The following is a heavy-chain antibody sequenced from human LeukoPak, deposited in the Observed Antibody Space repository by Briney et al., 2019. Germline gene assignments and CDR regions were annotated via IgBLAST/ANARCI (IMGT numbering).Heavy chain of an antibody. V-gene: IGHV4-39*01. D-gene: IGHD6-19*01. CDR3: ARQKGGVAGLKYYFDY. CDR2: ISYSGST. Sequence: SQTLSLTCTVSGGSISSDAYYWSWIRQPPGKGLEWIGSISYSGSTYYNPSLKSRVTISVDTSKNQFSLKLTSVAAADTAVYSCARQKGGVAGLKYYFDYWGQGTLVTVSS. J-gene: IGHJ4*02. CDR1: GGSISSDAYY.